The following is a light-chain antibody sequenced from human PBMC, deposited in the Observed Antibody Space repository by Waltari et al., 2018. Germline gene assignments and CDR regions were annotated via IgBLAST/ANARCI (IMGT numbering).Light chain of an antibody. J-gene: IGLJ2*01. CDR3: CSYAGSYILV. V-gene: IGLV2-11*01. Sequence: QSALTQPRSVSGSPGQSVTISCTGTSSDVGGYNYVSWYQQHPGKAPKLMIYDVNKRPCGFPDRFAGSKSGNTASLTISGLQAEDEADFYFCSYAGSYILVFGGGTKLTVL. CDR1: SSDVGGYNY. CDR2: DVN.